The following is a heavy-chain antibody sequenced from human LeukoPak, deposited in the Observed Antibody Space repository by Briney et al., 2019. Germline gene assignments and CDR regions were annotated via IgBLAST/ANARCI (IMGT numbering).Heavy chain of an antibody. CDR1: GFTFSSYA. J-gene: IGHJ4*02. Sequence: GGSLRPSCAASGFTFSSYAMSWVRQAPGKGLEWVSTISGSGGSTYYADSVKGRFTISRDNSKNTLYLQMNSLRAEDTAVYYCAKGYGSGSSRYYFDYWGQGTLVTVSS. CDR2: ISGSGGST. D-gene: IGHD3-10*01. CDR3: AKGYGSGSSRYYFDY. V-gene: IGHV3-23*01.